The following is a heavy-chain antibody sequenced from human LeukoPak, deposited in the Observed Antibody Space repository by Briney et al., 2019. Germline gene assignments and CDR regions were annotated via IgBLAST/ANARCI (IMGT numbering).Heavy chain of an antibody. J-gene: IGHJ4*02. Sequence: GESLKISCKASGYTFTSYGISWVRQAPGQGLEWMGWISAYNGNTKYTQKFQGRVTMTTDTSTSTAYMELRSLRSDDTAVYYCARDSPVGASDPFDYWGQGTLVTVSS. D-gene: IGHD1-26*01. CDR3: ARDSPVGASDPFDY. V-gene: IGHV1-18*01. CDR2: ISAYNGNT. CDR1: GYTFTSYG.